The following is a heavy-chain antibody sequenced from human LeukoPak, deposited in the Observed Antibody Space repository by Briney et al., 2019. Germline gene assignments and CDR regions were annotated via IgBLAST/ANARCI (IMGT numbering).Heavy chain of an antibody. V-gene: IGHV1-18*01. J-gene: IGHJ5*02. Sequence: WASVKVSCKASGYTFTSYGISWVRQAPGQGLEWMGWISAYNGNTNYAQKLQGRVTMTTDTSTSTAYMELRSLRSDGTAVYYCARDLDIVVVPAAMGSWGQGTLVTVSS. CDR1: GYTFTSYG. D-gene: IGHD2-2*03. CDR3: ARDLDIVVVPAAMGS. CDR2: ISAYNGNT.